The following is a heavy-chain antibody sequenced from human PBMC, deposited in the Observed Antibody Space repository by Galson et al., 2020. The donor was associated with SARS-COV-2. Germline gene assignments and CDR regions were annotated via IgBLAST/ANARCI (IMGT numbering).Heavy chain of an antibody. Sequence: GESLKISCVASGFSFSTYSMNWVRQAPGGGLQWVSSVSSTTTYIDYADAFKGRFTISRDNAKNSLYLEMNSLRVDDTGIYYCARDRLPGAGTNYFDLWGRGTLVTVSS. J-gene: IGHJ2*01. CDR1: GFSFSTYS. D-gene: IGHD1-1*01. CDR3: ARDRLPGAGTNYFDL. V-gene: IGHV3-21*04. CDR2: VSSTTTYI.